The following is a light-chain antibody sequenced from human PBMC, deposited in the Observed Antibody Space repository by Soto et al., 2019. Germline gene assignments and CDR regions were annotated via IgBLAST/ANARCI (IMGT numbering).Light chain of an antibody. V-gene: IGKV1-39*01. Sequence: DIQMTQSPSSLSASIGDSITITCRASQNIGRFLNWYQQRPGQAPRLLVYSAFRIQSGVPSRFNASGSGTDFTLSISSLQHEDFSTYYCQQGSTTTITFGLGTRLEIK. CDR2: SAF. CDR1: QNIGRF. J-gene: IGKJ5*01. CDR3: QQGSTTTIT.